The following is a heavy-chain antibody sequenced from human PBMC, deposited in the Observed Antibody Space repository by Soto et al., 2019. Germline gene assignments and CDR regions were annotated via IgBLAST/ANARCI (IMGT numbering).Heavy chain of an antibody. CDR3: ARGGSSSSPFFWPRAENY. Sequence: GPSVKVSCKASGYTFTGYYMHWVRQAPGQGLEWMGWINPNSGGTNYAQKFQGWVTMTRDTSISTAYMELSRLRSDDTAVYYCARGGSSSSPFFWPRAENYWGQGTLVTVSS. CDR2: INPNSGGT. V-gene: IGHV1-2*04. CDR1: GYTFTGYY. J-gene: IGHJ4*02. D-gene: IGHD6-6*01.